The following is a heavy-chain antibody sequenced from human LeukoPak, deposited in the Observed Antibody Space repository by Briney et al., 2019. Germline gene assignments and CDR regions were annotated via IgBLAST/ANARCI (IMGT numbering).Heavy chain of an antibody. CDR2: IYYDGTT. Sequence: SETLSLTCTVSGGSISGHYWSWLRQPPGKGLEWIGYIYYDGTTNYNPSLKSRVTISVDTSKNQFSLKLSSVTAADTAVYYCARGGRDYEGFDYWGQGTLVTVSS. V-gene: IGHV4-59*11. D-gene: IGHD4-17*01. CDR3: ARGGRDYEGFDY. J-gene: IGHJ4*02. CDR1: GGSISGHY.